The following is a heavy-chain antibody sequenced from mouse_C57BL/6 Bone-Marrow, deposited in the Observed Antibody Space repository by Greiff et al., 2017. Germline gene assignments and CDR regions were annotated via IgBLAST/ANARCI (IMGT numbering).Heavy chain of an antibody. D-gene: IGHD2-5*01. J-gene: IGHJ3*01. V-gene: IGHV2-2*01. Sequence: VQLKQSGPGLVQPSQSLSITCTVSGFSLTSYGVHWVRQSPGKGLAWLGVIWSGGSTDYNAAFISRLSISKDNSKSQVFFKMNSLQADDTAIYYCASYSNYGWFAYWGQGTMVTVSA. CDR3: ASYSNYGWFAY. CDR1: GFSLTSYG. CDR2: IWSGGST.